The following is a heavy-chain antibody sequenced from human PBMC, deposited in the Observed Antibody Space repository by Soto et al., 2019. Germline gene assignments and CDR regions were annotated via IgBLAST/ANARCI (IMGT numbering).Heavy chain of an antibody. D-gene: IGHD6-19*01. CDR1: GGSINSGGYY. V-gene: IGHV4-31*03. J-gene: IGHJ5*02. Sequence: QVQLQESGPGLVKPSQTLSLTCTVSGGSINSGGYYWNWIRQHPGKGLEWIGYIYYSGSNYYNPTLKSRATSSVDTSKRHFSVKMSRVSAADTAVSYSASSVFPWGQGPLVTVSS. CDR2: IYYSGSN. CDR3: ASSVFP.